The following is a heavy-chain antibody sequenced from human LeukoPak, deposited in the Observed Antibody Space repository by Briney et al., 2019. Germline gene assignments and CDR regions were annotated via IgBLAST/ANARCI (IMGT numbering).Heavy chain of an antibody. J-gene: IGHJ4*02. CDR2: INHSGST. CDR1: GWSFSGYY. V-gene: IGHV4-34*01. D-gene: IGHD6-13*01. CDR3: ARGRIAAAGFGLDY. Sequence: SETLSLTCAVYGWSFSGYYWSWIRQPPGKGLEWIGEINHSGSTNYNPSLRSRVTISVDTSKNQFSLKLSSVTAADTAVYYCARGRIAAAGFGLDYWGQGTLVTVSS.